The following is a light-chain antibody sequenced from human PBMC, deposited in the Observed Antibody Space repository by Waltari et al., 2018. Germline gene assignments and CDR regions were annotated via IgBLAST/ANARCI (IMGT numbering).Light chain of an antibody. Sequence: QSVLTQPPSVSGAPGQRVTISCTWSSSNIGAGYDVHWYQHLPGKVPKLLIYGNSARPSGVPLRFSDSKSGTSAYLAITVLQAKDEATYYCQSYDSLSGSMFGGGTKLTVL. CDR1: SSNIGAGYD. V-gene: IGLV1-40*01. J-gene: IGLJ3*02. CDR3: QSYDSLSGSM. CDR2: GNS.